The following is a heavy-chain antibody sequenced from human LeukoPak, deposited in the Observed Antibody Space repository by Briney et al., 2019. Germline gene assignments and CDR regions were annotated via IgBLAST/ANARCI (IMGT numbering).Heavy chain of an antibody. J-gene: IGHJ4*02. CDR1: GFTFSSYS. D-gene: IGHD3-16*02. CDR3: APSLGELSLSYY. CDR2: ISSSSSYI. V-gene: IGHV3-21*01. Sequence: GGSLRLSCAASGFTFSSYSMNWVRQAPGKGLEWVSSISSSSSYIYYADSVKGRFTISRDNAKNSLYLQMNSLRAEDTAVYYCAPSLGELSLSYYWGQGTLVTVSS.